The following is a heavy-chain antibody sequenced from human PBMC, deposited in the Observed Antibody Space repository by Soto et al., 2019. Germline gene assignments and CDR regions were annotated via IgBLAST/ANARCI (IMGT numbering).Heavy chain of an antibody. V-gene: IGHV3-7*01. J-gene: IGHJ3*02. CDR1: GFTFSSYW. CDR3: ARDPYWGLCAFDI. D-gene: IGHD7-27*01. Sequence: GGSLRLSCAASGFTFSSYWMSWVRQAPGKGLEWVANIKQDGSEKYYVDSVKGRFTISRDNAKNSLYLQMNSLRAEDTAVYYCARDPYWGLCAFDIWGQGTMVTVSS. CDR2: IKQDGSEK.